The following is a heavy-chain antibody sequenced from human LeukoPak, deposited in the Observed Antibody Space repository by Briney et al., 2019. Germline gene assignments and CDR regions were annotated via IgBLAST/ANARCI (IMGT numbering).Heavy chain of an antibody. J-gene: IGHJ4*02. CDR3: ASSRAAAALDY. CDR2: IIPIFGTA. V-gene: IGHV1-69*05. D-gene: IGHD6-13*01. CDR1: GYTFTGYY. Sequence: EASVKVSCKASGYTFTGYYMHWVRQAPGQGLEWMGGIIPIFGTANYAQKFQGRVTITTDESTSTAYMELSSLRSEDTAVYYCASSRAAAALDYWGQGTLVTVSS.